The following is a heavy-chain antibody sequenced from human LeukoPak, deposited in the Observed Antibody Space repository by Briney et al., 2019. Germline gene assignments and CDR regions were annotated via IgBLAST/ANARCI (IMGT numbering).Heavy chain of an antibody. CDR3: TRSERWLFQDYFDY. J-gene: IGHJ4*02. Sequence: PGGSLRLSCTASGFTFGDYAMSWVRQAPGKGLEWVGFIRSKAYGGTTEYAASVKGRFTLSRDDSKSIAYLQMNSLKTEDTAVYYCTRSERWLFQDYFDYWGQGTLVTVSS. CDR1: GFTFGDYA. V-gene: IGHV3-49*04. CDR2: IRSKAYGGTT. D-gene: IGHD5-24*01.